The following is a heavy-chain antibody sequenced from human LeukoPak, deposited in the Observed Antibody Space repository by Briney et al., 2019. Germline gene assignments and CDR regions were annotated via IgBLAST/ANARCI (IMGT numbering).Heavy chain of an antibody. CDR1: GGSFSGYY. J-gene: IGHJ6*03. CDR3: ALMGNYYYYMDV. Sequence: SETLSLTCAVYGGSFSGYYWSWIRQPPGKGLEWIGEINHSGSTNYNPSLKSRVTTSVDTSKNQFSLKLSSVTAADTAVYYCALMGNYYYYMDVWGKGTTVTVSS. CDR2: INHSGST. D-gene: IGHD2-8*01. V-gene: IGHV4-34*01.